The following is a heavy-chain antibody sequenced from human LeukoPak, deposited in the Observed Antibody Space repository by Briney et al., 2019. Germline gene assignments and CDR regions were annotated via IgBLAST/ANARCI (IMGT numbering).Heavy chain of an antibody. CDR1: GFTFSSYG. D-gene: IGHD3-3*01. CDR2: IRYDGSSK. CDR3: ARDLRRTTIFGVVIDPGY. J-gene: IGHJ4*01. V-gene: IGHV3-30*02. Sequence: GGSLRLSCAASGFTFSSYGMHWVRQAPGTGLEWVAFIRYDGSSKYYADSVKGRFTISRDNSKNTLGLQMNSLRAEDTAVYYCARDLRRTTIFGVVIDPGYWGHGTLVTVSS.